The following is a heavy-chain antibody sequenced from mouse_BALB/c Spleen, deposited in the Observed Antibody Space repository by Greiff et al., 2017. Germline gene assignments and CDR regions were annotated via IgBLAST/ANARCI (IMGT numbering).Heavy chain of an antibody. J-gene: IGHJ4*01. V-gene: IGHV1-7*01. CDR1: GYTFTSYW. CDR2: INPSTGYT. D-gene: IGHD2-4*01. CDR3: ARGGAMITSYYAMDY. Sequence: QVQLQQSGAELAKPGASVKMSCKASGYTFTSYWMHWVKQRPGQGLEWIGYINPSTGYTEYNQKFKDKATLTADKSSSTAYMQLSSLTSEDSAVYYCARGGAMITSYYAMDYWGQGTSVTVSS.